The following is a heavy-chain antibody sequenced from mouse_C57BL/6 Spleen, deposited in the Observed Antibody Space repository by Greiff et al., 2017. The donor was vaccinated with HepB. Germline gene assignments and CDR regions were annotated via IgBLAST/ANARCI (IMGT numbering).Heavy chain of an antibody. CDR3: ERDYGNYYAMDY. Sequence: VQLQQSGPELVKPGASVKISCKASGYSFTDYNMNWVKQSNGKSLEWIGVINPNYGTTSNNQKFKGKATLTVDQSSSTAYMQLNSLTSEDAAVYDYERDYGNYYAMDYWGQGTSVTVSS. J-gene: IGHJ4*01. CDR2: INPNYGTT. CDR1: GYSFTDYN. V-gene: IGHV1-39*01. D-gene: IGHD1-1*01.